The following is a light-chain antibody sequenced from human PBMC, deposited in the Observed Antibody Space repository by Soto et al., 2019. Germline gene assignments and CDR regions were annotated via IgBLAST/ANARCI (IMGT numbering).Light chain of an antibody. CDR3: CSFAGTDTHWL. V-gene: IGLV2-23*02. J-gene: IGLJ3*02. CDR2: DVA. Sequence: QSVLTQPASVSGSPGQSITISCTGASGDVGSCDFVSWYQQHPGKAPKLMIYDVAKRPSGVSSRFSGSKSGNTASLTISGLQAEDEATYYCCSFAGTDTHWLFGGGTKLTVL. CDR1: SGDVGSCDF.